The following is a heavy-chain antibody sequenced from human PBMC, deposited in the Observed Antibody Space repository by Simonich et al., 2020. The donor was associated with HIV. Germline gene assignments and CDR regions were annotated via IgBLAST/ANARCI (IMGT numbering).Heavy chain of an antibody. CDR3: ARDQGTGWYDY. V-gene: IGHV3-20*04. Sequence: GGSLRLSCAASGFNFDAYGMSWVRQAPGKGLEWVSAINWNGGNTGYAGSVKGRFTISRDNAKNSLYLQMSSLRAEDTALYYCARDQGTGWYDYWGQGTLVTVSS. D-gene: IGHD6-19*01. CDR2: INWNGGNT. CDR1: GFNFDAYG. J-gene: IGHJ4*02.